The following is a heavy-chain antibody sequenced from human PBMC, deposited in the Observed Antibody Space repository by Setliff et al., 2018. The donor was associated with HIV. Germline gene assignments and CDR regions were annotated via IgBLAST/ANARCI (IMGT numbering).Heavy chain of an antibody. CDR3: ARWGTVSADFDS. CDR2: IYYSGSA. Sequence: SLTCTVSRDSIRNGAYYWGWIRQPPGKGLEWIGSIYYSGSAYYNPSFKSRVTLSVDTSENQFSLRLSSVTAADTAVYFCARWGTVSADFDSWGQGTLVTVSS. D-gene: IGHD3-16*01. V-gene: IGHV4-39*07. CDR1: RDSIRNGAYY. J-gene: IGHJ4*02.